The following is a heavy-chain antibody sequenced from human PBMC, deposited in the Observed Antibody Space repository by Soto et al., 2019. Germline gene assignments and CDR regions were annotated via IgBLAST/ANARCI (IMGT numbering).Heavy chain of an antibody. CDR1: GFTFSSYA. Sequence: GGSLSLSCAASGFTFSSYAMSWVRQAPGKGLEWVSAISGSGGSTYYADSVKGRFTISRDNSKNTLYLQMNSLRAEDTAVYYCAKDRVVVADNYYYYYGMDVWGQGTTVTVSS. J-gene: IGHJ6*02. D-gene: IGHD2-15*01. CDR2: ISGSGGST. CDR3: AKDRVVVADNYYYYYGMDV. V-gene: IGHV3-23*01.